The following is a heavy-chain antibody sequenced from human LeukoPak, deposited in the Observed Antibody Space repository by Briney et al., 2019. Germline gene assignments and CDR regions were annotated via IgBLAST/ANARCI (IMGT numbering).Heavy chain of an antibody. D-gene: IGHD3-9*01. CDR3: ARGNILTGYCFDF. CDR2: INYTGAT. J-gene: IGHJ4*02. V-gene: IGHV4-34*01. CDR1: GGSITINY. Sequence: SETLSLTCAVDGGSITINYSSCIRHPAGGGLEWVGEINYTGATSYNPSLKSRATISTDTSKNQFSLRLSSVTAADTAVYYCARGNILTGYCFDFWGQGALVTVSS.